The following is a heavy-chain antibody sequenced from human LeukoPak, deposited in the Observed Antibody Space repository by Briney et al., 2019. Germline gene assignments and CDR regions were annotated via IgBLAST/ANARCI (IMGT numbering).Heavy chain of an antibody. CDR3: ARGGRYYDSSGYRLNARIDY. V-gene: IGHV4-34*01. CDR2: INHSGST. CDR1: GGSISSHY. D-gene: IGHD3-22*01. J-gene: IGHJ4*02. Sequence: SETLSLTCTVSGGSISSHYWSWIRQPPGKGLEWIGEINHSGSTNYNPSLKSRVTISVDTSKNQFSLKLSSVTAADTAVYYCARGGRYYDSSGYRLNARIDYWGQGTLVTVSS.